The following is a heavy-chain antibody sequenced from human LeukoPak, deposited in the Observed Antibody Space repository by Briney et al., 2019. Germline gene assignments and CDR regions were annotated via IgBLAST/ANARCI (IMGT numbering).Heavy chain of an antibody. CDR3: TRKGVAGLHLFDS. CDR1: GFTFSSYA. V-gene: IGHV3-30-3*01. J-gene: IGHJ4*02. CDR2: ISYDGSNK. D-gene: IGHD6-19*01. Sequence: PGGSLRLSCAGSGFTFSSYAMHWVRQAPGKGLEWVAVISYDGSNKYYADSVKGRFTISRDNSKNTLYLQMNSLRAEDTAVYYCTRKGVAGLHLFDSWGQGTLVTVSS.